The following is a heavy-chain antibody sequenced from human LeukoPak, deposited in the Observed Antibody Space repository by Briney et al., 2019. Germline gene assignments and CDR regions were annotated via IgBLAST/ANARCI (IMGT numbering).Heavy chain of an antibody. V-gene: IGHV3-30*18. CDR2: ISYDGSNK. J-gene: IGHJ4*02. CDR1: GFTFSSYG. CDR3: AKEPQWELLGGPFDY. D-gene: IGHD1-26*01. Sequence: GGSLRLSCAASGFTFSSYGMHWVRQAPGKGLEWVAVISYDGSNKYYADSVKGRFTISRDNSKNTLYLQMNSLRAEDTAVYYCAKEPQWELLGGPFDYWGQGTLVTVSS.